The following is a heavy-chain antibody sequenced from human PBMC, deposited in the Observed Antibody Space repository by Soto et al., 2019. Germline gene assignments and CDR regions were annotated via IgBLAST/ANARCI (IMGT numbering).Heavy chain of an antibody. V-gene: IGHV3-30*18. Sequence: QVQLEESGGGVVQPGRSLRLSCAASGFTFSSYAMHWVRQAPGKGLEWVAIVSYDGVNKYYADSVKGRFTISRDNSKNTLYLQMNSLRGEDTAVYFCAKDQLLWSGFDYWGQGTLVTVSS. CDR2: VSYDGVNK. D-gene: IGHD3-10*01. J-gene: IGHJ4*02. CDR3: AKDQLLWSGFDY. CDR1: GFTFSSYA.